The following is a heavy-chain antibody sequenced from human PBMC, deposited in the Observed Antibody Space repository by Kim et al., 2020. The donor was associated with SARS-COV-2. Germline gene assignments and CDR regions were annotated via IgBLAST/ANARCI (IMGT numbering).Heavy chain of an antibody. J-gene: IGHJ6*03. CDR1: GFTFSSYA. D-gene: IGHD6-13*01. CDR3: AREEGYSSSWGDTRGYYYMDV. CDR2: ISYDGSNK. Sequence: GGSLRLSCAASGFTFSSYAMHWVRQAPGKGLEWVAVISYDGSNKYYADSVKGRFTISRDNSKNTLYLQMNSLRAEDTAVYYCAREEGYSSSWGDTRGYYYMDVWGKGTTVTVSS. V-gene: IGHV3-30-3*01.